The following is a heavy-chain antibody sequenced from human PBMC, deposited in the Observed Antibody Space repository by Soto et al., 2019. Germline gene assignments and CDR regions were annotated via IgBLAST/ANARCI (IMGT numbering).Heavy chain of an antibody. V-gene: IGHV1-24*01. J-gene: IGHJ1*01. Sequence: ASVKVSCKVSGYTLTELSMHWVRQAPGKGLEWMGGFDPEDGETIYAQKFQGRVTMTEDASTDTAYMELSSLRSEDTAVYYCAREDTMVRDPQGYAEYFQHWGQGTLVTVSS. CDR3: AREDTMVRDPQGYAEYFQH. CDR2: FDPEDGET. D-gene: IGHD3-10*01. CDR1: GYTLTELS.